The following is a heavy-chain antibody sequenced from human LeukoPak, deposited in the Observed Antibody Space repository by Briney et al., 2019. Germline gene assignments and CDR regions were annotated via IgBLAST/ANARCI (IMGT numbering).Heavy chain of an antibody. D-gene: IGHD6-13*01. Sequence: PSETLSLTCAVYGGSFSGYYWSWIRQPPGKGLEWIGEINHSGSTNYNPSLKSRVTISVDTSKNQFSLKLSSVTAADTAVYYRASEGGEYSSRPIDCWGQGTLVTVSS. J-gene: IGHJ4*02. V-gene: IGHV4-34*01. CDR3: ASEGGEYSSRPIDC. CDR1: GGSFSGYY. CDR2: INHSGST.